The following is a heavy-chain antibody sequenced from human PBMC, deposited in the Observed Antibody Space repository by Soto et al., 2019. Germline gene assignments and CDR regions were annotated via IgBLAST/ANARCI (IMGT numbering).Heavy chain of an antibody. D-gene: IGHD1-26*01. Sequence: GGTLRLSCAMSGFSDRSNYLSWVRQAPGKGLEWVSVHYSGGSTYYADSVQGRFTISRDKSNNTLYLQMRRVRAEDTAVYFCARHRHPRGTVGATSPLDPWGEGFQVTVSS. J-gene: IGHJ5*02. CDR1: GFSDRSNY. CDR3: ARHRHPRGTVGATSPLDP. V-gene: IGHV3-53*01. CDR2: HYSGGST.